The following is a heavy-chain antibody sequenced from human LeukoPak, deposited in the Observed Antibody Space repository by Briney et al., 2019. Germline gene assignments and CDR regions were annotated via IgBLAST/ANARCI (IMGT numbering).Heavy chain of an antibody. J-gene: IGHJ4*02. D-gene: IGHD3-22*01. CDR3: ARGDSSGYYYQNRIIDY. CDR1: GFTFSSYS. CDR2: ISNSSSYI. V-gene: IGHV3-21*01. Sequence: GGSLRLSCAASGFTFSSYSMNWVRQAPGKGLEWVSSISNSSSYIYYADSVKGRFTISRDNAKNSLYLQMNSLRADDTVVYYCARGDSSGYYYQNRIIDYWGQGTLVTVSS.